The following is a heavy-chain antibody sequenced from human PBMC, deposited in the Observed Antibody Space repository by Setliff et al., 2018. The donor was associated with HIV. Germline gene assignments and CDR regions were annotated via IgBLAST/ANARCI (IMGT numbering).Heavy chain of an antibody. V-gene: IGHV4-4*02. CDR1: GGSISSTKW. Sequence: SETLSLTCEVSGGSISSTKWWNWVRQPPGKGLEWIGEIYQSGTTNYNPSLKSRVTMSVDTSKNQFSLKLSSVTAADTAVYYCARQGAVTGHSFDYWGQGALVTVSS. CDR3: ARQGAVTGHSFDY. D-gene: IGHD6-19*01. CDR2: IYQSGTT. J-gene: IGHJ4*02.